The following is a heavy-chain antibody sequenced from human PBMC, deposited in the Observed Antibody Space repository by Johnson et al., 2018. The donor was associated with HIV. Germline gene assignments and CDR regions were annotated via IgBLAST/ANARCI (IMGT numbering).Heavy chain of an antibody. D-gene: IGHD6-6*01. CDR1: GFTISTFW. Sequence: VQLVESGGALVQPGGSLRLSCEVSGFTISTFWMHWVRQVPGKGLMWVSRISGDGSSSSYADSVKGRFTISRDNAKNTLYLQMNSLRAEDTAVYYCAFIEYSSLDAFDIWGQGTMVTVSS. CDR3: AFIEYSSLDAFDI. J-gene: IGHJ3*02. V-gene: IGHV3-74*02. CDR2: ISGDGSSS.